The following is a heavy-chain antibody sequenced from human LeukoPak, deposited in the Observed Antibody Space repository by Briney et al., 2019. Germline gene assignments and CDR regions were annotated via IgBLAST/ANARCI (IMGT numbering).Heavy chain of an antibody. CDR3: AKDSVPYYYGSGSYPDY. Sequence: PGGSLRLSCATSGFTFSSYAMNWVRQVPGKGLEWVSAICAGGGTYYADSVKGRFTISRDNSKNTLYLQMNSLTAEDTAVYYCAKDSVPYYYGSGSYPDYWGQGTLVTVSS. CDR2: ICAGGGT. V-gene: IGHV3-23*01. D-gene: IGHD3-10*01. CDR1: GFTFSSYA. J-gene: IGHJ4*02.